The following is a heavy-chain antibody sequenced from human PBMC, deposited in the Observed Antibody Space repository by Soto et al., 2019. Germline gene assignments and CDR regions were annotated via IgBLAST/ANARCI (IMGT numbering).Heavy chain of an antibody. J-gene: IGHJ4*02. Sequence: SRVSKDPGKGLEWVSAISGNGGDTYYADSVKGRFTISRDNSKNTLYLQMNSLRAEDTSVYYSTIPPSITLTGPDYRGQGILGTV. V-gene: IGHV3-23*01. CDR3: TIPPSITLTGPDY. D-gene: IGHD1-20*01. CDR2: ISGNGGDT.